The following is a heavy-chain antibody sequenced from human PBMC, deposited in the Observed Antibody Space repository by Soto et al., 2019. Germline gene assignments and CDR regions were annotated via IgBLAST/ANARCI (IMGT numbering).Heavy chain of an antibody. V-gene: IGHV3-30*18. CDR1: GFTFSSYG. Sequence: GGSLRLSCAASGFTFSSYGMHWFRQAPGKGLEWVAVISYDGSNKYYADSVKGRFTISRDNSKNTLYLQMNSLRAEDTAVYYCAKGKSREFYWFDPWGQGTLVTVSS. CDR2: ISYDGSNK. D-gene: IGHD3-10*01. J-gene: IGHJ5*02. CDR3: AKGKSREFYWFDP.